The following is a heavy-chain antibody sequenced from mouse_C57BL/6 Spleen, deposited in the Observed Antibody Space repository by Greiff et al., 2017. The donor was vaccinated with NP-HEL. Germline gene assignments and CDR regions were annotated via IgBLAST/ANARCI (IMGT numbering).Heavy chain of an antibody. CDR1: GFSLTSYG. CDR3: ARTPASYYAMDY. D-gene: IGHD6-1*01. CDR2: IWSGGST. V-gene: IGHV2-2*01. J-gene: IGHJ4*01. Sequence: QVQLKESGPGLVQPSQSLSITCTVSGFSLTSYGVHWVRQSPGKGLEWLGVIWSGGSTDYNAAFLSRLSISKDNSKSQVFFKMNSLQADDTAIYYCARTPASYYAMDYWGQGTSVTVSS.